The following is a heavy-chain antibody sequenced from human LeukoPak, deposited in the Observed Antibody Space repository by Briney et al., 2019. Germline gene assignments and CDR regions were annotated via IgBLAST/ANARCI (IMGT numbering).Heavy chain of an antibody. CDR2: INHSGST. CDR3: AREGRVVPAAVPYYYYYMDV. J-gene: IGHJ6*03. CDR1: GVSFNDYY. Sequence: SETLSLTCAVSGVSFNDYYWSWIRQPPGKGLEWIGEINHSGSTNYNPSLKSRVTISVDTSKNQFSLKLSSVTAADTAVYYCAREGRVVPAAVPYYYYYMDVWGKGTTVTVSS. V-gene: IGHV4-34*01. D-gene: IGHD2-2*01.